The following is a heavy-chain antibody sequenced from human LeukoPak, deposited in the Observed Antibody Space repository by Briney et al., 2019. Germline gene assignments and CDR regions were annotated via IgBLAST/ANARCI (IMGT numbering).Heavy chain of an antibody. CDR1: GFTFSSYE. J-gene: IGHJ6*03. CDR3: ARDLRGADYSSTSCYTYYYYMDV. V-gene: IGHV3-48*03. CDR2: ISSSGSTI. D-gene: IGHD2-2*02. Sequence: GGSLRLSCAASGFTFSSYEMNWVRQAPGKGLEWVSYISSSGSTIYYADSVKGRFTISRDNAKNSLYLQMNSLRAEDTAVYYCARDLRGADYSSTSCYTYYYYMDVWGKGTTVTVSS.